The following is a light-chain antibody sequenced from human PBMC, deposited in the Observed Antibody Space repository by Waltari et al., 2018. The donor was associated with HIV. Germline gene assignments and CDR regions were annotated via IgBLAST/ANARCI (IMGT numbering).Light chain of an antibody. J-gene: IGLJ1*01. CDR2: RNN. CDR1: SSHIGSNY. V-gene: IGLV1-47*01. Sequence: QSVLTQPPSASGPPGQRVTISCSGSSSHIGSNYVNWYQQVPGTTPKLLIHRNNQRPSGVPDRFSGSKSGTSASLAISGLRSDDEADYYCAAWDDSLSGLYVFGTGTKVTVL. CDR3: AAWDDSLSGLYV.